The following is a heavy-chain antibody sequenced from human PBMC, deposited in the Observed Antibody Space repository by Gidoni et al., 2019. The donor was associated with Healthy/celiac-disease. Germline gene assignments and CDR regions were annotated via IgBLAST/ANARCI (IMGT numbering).Heavy chain of an antibody. CDR1: GFTFSSYS. V-gene: IGHV3-21*01. J-gene: IGHJ6*03. CDR2: ISSSSSYI. Sequence: EVQLVESGGGLVKPGGSLRLSCAASGFTFSSYSMNWVRQAPGKGLEWVSSISSSSSYIYYADSVKGRFTISRDNAKNSLYLQMNSLRAEDTAVYYCARDADRELLTAMDVWGKGTTVTVSS. D-gene: IGHD1-26*01. CDR3: ARDADRELLTAMDV.